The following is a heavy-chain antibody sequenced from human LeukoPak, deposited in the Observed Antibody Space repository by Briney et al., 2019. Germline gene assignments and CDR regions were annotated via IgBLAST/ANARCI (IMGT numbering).Heavy chain of an antibody. CDR1: GFTFSSYS. V-gene: IGHV3-21*04. CDR2: ISSSSSYI. D-gene: IGHD3-10*01. CDR3: ARVGWTMVRGAPYYYYYMDV. Sequence: PGGSLRLSCAASGFTFSSYSMNWVRQAPGKGLEWVSSISSSSSYIYYADSVKGRFTISRDNAKNSLYLQMNSLRAEDTAVYYCARVGWTMVRGAPYYYYYMDVWGKGTTVTISS. J-gene: IGHJ6*03.